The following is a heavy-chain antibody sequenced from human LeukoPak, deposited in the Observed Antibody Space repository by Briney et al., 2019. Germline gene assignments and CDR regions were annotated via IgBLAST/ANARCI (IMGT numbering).Heavy chain of an antibody. D-gene: IGHD6-13*01. CDR3: ARERMYSGLDY. J-gene: IGHJ4*02. CDR1: GGTFISYA. V-gene: IGHV1-69*13. Sequence: SVKVSCKASGGTFISYAISWVRQAAGQGLEWMGGIIPIFGTANYAQKFQDRVTITADESTNTAYMELNSLRSEDTAVYYCARERMYSGLDYWGQGTLVTVSS. CDR2: IIPIFGTA.